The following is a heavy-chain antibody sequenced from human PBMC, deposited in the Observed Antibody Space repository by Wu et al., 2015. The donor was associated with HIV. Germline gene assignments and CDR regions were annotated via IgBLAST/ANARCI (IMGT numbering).Heavy chain of an antibody. J-gene: IGHJ4*02. CDR1: GFTFNNKY. CDR3: ARDPQEVSGWYTH. Sequence: QVKLVQSGAEVKKPGASVKVSCKASGFTFNNKYIHWVRRAPGQGLEWMGVLNPSANKISYAQSFQGRVTMTRDTSISTVYMELSRLRFDDAAVYYCARDPQEVSGWYTHWGQGTLVTVSS. D-gene: IGHD6-19*01. V-gene: IGHV1-46*02. CDR2: LNPSANKI.